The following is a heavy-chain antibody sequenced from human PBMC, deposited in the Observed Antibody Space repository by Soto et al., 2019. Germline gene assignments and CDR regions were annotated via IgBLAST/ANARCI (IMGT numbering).Heavy chain of an antibody. CDR2: ISSEGGNT. Sequence: GGSLRLSCSASGLTFSRYAMHWVRQAPGKGLEYVSAISSEGGNTYYADSVRGRFTISRDNSKNTLYLQVSSLGLEDTALYYCAASMTAVVSSYTIWGQGTPVTVPQ. CDR1: GLTFSRYA. D-gene: IGHD4-4*01. V-gene: IGHV3-64D*06. CDR3: AASMTAVVSSYTI. J-gene: IGHJ4*02.